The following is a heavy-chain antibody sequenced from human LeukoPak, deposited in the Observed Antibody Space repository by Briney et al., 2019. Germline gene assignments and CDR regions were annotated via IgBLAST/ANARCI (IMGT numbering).Heavy chain of an antibody. CDR3: ARVGTYGSGSYLSWLDY. CDR1: GGSISSYY. V-gene: IGHV4-59*01. Sequence: PSETLSLTCTVSGGSISSYYWSWIRQPPGKGLEWIGYIYYSGSTSYNPSLKSRVTISVDTSKNQFSLKLSSVTAADTAVYYCARVGTYGSGSYLSWLDYWGQGILVTVSS. CDR2: IYYSGST. J-gene: IGHJ4*02. D-gene: IGHD3-10*01.